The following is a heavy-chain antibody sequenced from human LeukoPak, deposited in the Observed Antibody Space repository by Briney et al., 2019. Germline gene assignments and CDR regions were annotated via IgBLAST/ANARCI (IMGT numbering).Heavy chain of an antibody. D-gene: IGHD3-10*01. CDR2: IYYSGST. V-gene: IGHV4-39*07. Sequence: SETLSLTCTVSGGSISSSSYYWGWIRQPPGKGLEWIGSIYYSGSTYYNPSLKSRVTISVDTSKNQFSLKLSSVTAADTVVYYCARGVVDTMVRGVNYWGQGTLVTVSS. J-gene: IGHJ4*02. CDR1: GGSISSSSYY. CDR3: ARGVVDTMVRGVNY.